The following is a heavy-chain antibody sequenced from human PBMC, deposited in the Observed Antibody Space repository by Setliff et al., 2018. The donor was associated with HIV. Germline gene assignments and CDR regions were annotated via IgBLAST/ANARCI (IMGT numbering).Heavy chain of an antibody. J-gene: IGHJ6*03. CDR2: IHYSGST. V-gene: IGHV4-31*03. D-gene: IGHD6-13*01. Sequence: SETLSLTCTVSGGSISSGGYYWSWIRQHPGKGLEWIGYIHYSGSTYFNPSLKSRVTISLDTSKNQFSLKVNSVTAADTAVYYCARGARLLAGYSDRWDYYYMGVWGKGTTVTVSS. CDR1: GGSISSGGYY. CDR3: ARGARLLAGYSDRWDYYYMGV.